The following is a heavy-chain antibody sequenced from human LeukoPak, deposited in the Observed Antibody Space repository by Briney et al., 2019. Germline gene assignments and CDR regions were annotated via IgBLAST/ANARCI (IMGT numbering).Heavy chain of an antibody. CDR3: ARHPGIAVTGTGFQY. J-gene: IGHJ4*02. CDR1: GGSISNYY. CDR2: IYFTGST. Sequence: PSETLSLTCTVSGGSISNYYWSWVRQPPGKGLEWVGYIYFTGSTYYNPSLKSRLTISVDTSKNQFSLRLSSMTAADTAVYYCARHPGIAVTGTGFQYWGQGTLVTVSS. D-gene: IGHD6-19*01. V-gene: IGHV4-30-4*08.